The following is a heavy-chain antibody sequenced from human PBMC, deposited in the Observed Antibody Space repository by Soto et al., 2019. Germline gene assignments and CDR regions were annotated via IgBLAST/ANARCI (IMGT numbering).Heavy chain of an antibody. V-gene: IGHV2-5*02. CDR2: IYWDDDK. Sequence: ITLKESGPTLVKPTQTLTLTCTFSGFSRSTSGVGVGWIRQPPGKALEWLALIYWDDDKRYSPSLKSRLTITKDTSKNQVVLTMTNMDPVDTATYYCAHLGTTMVRGVIDYWGQGTLVTVSS. J-gene: IGHJ4*02. D-gene: IGHD3-10*01. CDR3: AHLGTTMVRGVIDY. CDR1: GFSRSTSGVG.